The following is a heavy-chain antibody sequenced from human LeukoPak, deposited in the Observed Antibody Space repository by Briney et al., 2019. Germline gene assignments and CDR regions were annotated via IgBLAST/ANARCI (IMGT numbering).Heavy chain of an antibody. CDR2: IKQDGSEK. V-gene: IGHV3-7*02. D-gene: IGHD6-19*01. CDR3: ASAAGPFDN. Sequence: GGSLRLSCAASGFTFSSYWMSWVRQAPGKGLEWVANIKQDGSEKYYVDSVKGRFTISRDNSRNTLFLQMNSLRAEDTAVYYCASAAGPFDNWGQGTLVTVSS. CDR1: GFTFSSYW. J-gene: IGHJ4*02.